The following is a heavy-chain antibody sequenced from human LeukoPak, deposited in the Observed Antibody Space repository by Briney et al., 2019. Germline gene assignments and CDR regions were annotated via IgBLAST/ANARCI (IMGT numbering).Heavy chain of an antibody. Sequence: SETLSLTCTVSGGSISSYYWSWIWQPPGKGLEWIGYIYYSGSTNYNPSLKSRVTISVDTSKNQFSLKLSSVTAADTAVYYCARAREEQLDFDYWGQGTLVTVSS. CDR3: ARAREEQLDFDY. CDR2: IYYSGST. CDR1: GGSISSYY. J-gene: IGHJ4*02. V-gene: IGHV4-59*01. D-gene: IGHD6-13*01.